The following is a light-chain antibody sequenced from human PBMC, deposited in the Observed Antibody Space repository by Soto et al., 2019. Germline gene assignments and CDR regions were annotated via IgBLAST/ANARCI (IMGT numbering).Light chain of an antibody. CDR3: QQYYSTLSWT. CDR1: QRVLYSSNNENY. Sequence: DIVMTQYPDSLAVSLGERATINCKSSQRVLYSSNNENYLAWYQQKPGQPPKLLIYWASTRESGVPDRFSGSGSGTDFTLTISSLQAEDVAVYYCQQYYSTLSWTFGQGTKVDIK. V-gene: IGKV4-1*01. J-gene: IGKJ1*01. CDR2: WAS.